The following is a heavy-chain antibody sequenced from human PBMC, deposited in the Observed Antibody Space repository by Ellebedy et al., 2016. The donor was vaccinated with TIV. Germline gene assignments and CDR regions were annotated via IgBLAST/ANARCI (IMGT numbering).Heavy chain of an antibody. CDR3: AHCVVEPTGDHYPCDY. J-gene: IGHJ4*02. CDR1: GFSLSATGVG. CDR2: IYWDDDK. Sequence: SGPTLVXPTQTLTLTCTFSGFSLSATGVGVGWFRQAPEEALEWLALIYWDDDKRSRPSLRRRLTVTKDTSKNQVVLTLTNIDPVDTATYYCAHCVVEPTGDHYPCDYWGQGAMVTVSS. V-gene: IGHV2-5*02. D-gene: IGHD1-26*01.